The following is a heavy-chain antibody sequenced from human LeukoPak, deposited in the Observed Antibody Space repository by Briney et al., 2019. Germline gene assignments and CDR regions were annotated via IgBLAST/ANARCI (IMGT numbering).Heavy chain of an antibody. CDR2: ISSSSSYI. V-gene: IGHV3-21*01. CDR3: ARVGVGATIPFDY. J-gene: IGHJ4*02. Sequence: GGPLRLSCAASGFTFSSYSMNWVRQAPGKGLEWVSSISSSSSYIYYADSVKGRFTVSRDNAKNSLYLQMNSLRAEDTAVYYCARVGVGATIPFDYWGQGTLVTVSS. D-gene: IGHD1-26*01. CDR1: GFTFSSYS.